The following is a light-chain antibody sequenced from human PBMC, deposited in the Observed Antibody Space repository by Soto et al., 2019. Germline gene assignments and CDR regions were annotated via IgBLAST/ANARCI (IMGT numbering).Light chain of an antibody. CDR3: QQCDSYPYT. Sequence: DIQMTQSPSTLSASVGDRVTITCRASQSIGTWLAWYQQRPGKAPKLLIYKASNLESGVPSRFTGSGSGTEFTLTISSLQPDDFATYYCQQCDSYPYTFGQGXKV. V-gene: IGKV1-5*03. J-gene: IGKJ2*01. CDR2: KAS. CDR1: QSIGTW.